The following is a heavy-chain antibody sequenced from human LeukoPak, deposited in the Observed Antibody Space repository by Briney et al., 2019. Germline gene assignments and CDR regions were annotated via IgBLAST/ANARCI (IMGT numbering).Heavy chain of an antibody. Sequence: GGSLRLSCAASGFTFSSYSMNWVRQAPGKGLEWVSSISSSSSYIYYADSVKGRFTISRDNAKNSLYLQMNSLRAEDTAVYYCARASGGYYYDSSGYSAFDYWGQGTLVTVSS. CDR1: GFTFSSYS. V-gene: IGHV3-21*04. CDR3: ARASGGYYYDSSGYSAFDY. CDR2: ISSSSSYI. J-gene: IGHJ4*02. D-gene: IGHD3-22*01.